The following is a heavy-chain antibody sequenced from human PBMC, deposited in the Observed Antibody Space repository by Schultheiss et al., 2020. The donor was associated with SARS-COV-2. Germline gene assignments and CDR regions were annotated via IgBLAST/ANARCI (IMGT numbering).Heavy chain of an antibody. CDR1: GFTFSSYA. J-gene: IGHJ6*03. CDR3: AKGYCSSTSVYNYYYYYYYMDV. CDR2: ISSSGSTI. Sequence: GGSLRLSCAASGFTFSSYAMNWVRQAPGKGLEWVSYISSSGSTIYYADSVKGRFTISRDNSKNTLYLQMNSLRAEDTAVYYCAKGYCSSTSVYNYYYYYYYMDVWGQGTTVTVAS. V-gene: IGHV3-23*01. D-gene: IGHD2-2*01.